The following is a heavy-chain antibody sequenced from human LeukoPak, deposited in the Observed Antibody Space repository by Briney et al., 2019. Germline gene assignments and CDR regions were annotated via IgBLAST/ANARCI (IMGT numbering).Heavy chain of an antibody. CDR3: ARVYDVLTGGFDP. D-gene: IGHD3-9*01. Sequence: GGSLRLSCASWGFTCCRYDMNGVREARGKGLEWVCFISSSMISIHYADSVRGRFTISRDNAKNILYLKMKSVRAEDMAVYYCARVYDVLTGGFDPWGQGALATVSS. CDR2: ISSSMISI. CDR1: GFTCCRYD. V-gene: IGHV3-21*01. J-gene: IGHJ5*02.